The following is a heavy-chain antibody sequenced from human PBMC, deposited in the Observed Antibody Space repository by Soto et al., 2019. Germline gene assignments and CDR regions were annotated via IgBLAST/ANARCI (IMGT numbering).Heavy chain of an antibody. J-gene: IGHJ6*02. CDR1: GGSISSGDYY. CDR3: ARDKRITIFGVVIEGDPTDYYGMDV. D-gene: IGHD3-3*01. V-gene: IGHV4-30-4*01. Sequence: QVQLQESGPGLVKPSQTLSLTCTVSGGSISSGDYYWSWIRQPPGKGLKWIGYIYYSGSTYYNPSLKSRVTISVDTSKNQFSLKLSSVTAADTAVYYCARDKRITIFGVVIEGDPTDYYGMDVWGQGTTVTVSS. CDR2: IYYSGST.